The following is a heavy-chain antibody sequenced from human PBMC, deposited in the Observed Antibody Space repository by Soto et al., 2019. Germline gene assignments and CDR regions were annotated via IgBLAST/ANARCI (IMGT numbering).Heavy chain of an antibody. J-gene: IGHJ4*02. D-gene: IGHD6-13*01. Sequence: QVRLVESGGGVVQPGRSLRLSCTASGFTFSRYGMHWVRQAPGKGLEWVAVIWHDGSNKYYTDSVSGRFTISRDNSKNILYLQMNSLRAEDTAVYYCARGAAGSYFDSWGQGTLVTVSS. CDR1: GFTFSRYG. CDR2: IWHDGSNK. CDR3: ARGAAGSYFDS. V-gene: IGHV3-33*01.